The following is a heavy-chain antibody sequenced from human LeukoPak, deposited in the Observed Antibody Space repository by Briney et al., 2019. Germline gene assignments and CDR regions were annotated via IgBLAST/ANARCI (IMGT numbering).Heavy chain of an antibody. Sequence: ASVKVSCKASGYTFTGYYMHWVRQAPGQGLEWMGWINPNSGGTNYAQKLQGRVTMTRDTSISTAYMELSRLRSDDTAVYYCARVGAWQLLGSIDYWGQGTLVTVSS. V-gene: IGHV1-2*02. CDR3: ARVGAWQLLGSIDY. J-gene: IGHJ4*02. D-gene: IGHD1-26*01. CDR2: INPNSGGT. CDR1: GYTFTGYY.